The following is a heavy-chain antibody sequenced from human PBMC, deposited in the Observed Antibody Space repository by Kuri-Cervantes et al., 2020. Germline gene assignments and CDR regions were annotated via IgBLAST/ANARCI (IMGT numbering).Heavy chain of an antibody. V-gene: IGHV1-18*01. CDR3: ARDFPLITMIVVVIDAFDI. CDR2: ISAYNGNT. Sequence: ASVKVSCKASGYTFTSYGISWVRQAPGQGLEWMGWISAYNGNTNYAQKLQGRVTMTTDTSTSTAYMELRSLRSDDTAVYYCARDFPLITMIVVVIDAFDIWGQGTMVTVSS. D-gene: IGHD3-22*01. CDR1: GYTFTSYG. J-gene: IGHJ3*02.